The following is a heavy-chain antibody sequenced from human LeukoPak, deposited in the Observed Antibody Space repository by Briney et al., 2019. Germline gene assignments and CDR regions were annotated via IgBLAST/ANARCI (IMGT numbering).Heavy chain of an antibody. J-gene: IGHJ4*02. CDR2: ISSSSSYI. CDR1: GFTFSSYS. CDR3: ARPIAAAGPFDY. D-gene: IGHD6-13*01. V-gene: IGHV3-21*01. Sequence: VGSLRLSCAASGFTFSSYSMNWVRQAPGKGLEWVSSISSSSSYIYYADSVKGRFTISRDNAKNSLYLQMNSLRAEDTAVYYCARPIAAAGPFDYWGQGTLVTVSS.